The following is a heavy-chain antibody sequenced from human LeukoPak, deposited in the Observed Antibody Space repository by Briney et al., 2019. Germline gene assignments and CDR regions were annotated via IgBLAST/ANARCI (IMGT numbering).Heavy chain of an antibody. CDR3: ARDQEHIVVVTAIWY. Sequence: PGGSLRLSCAASGFTFGSYAMHWVRQAPGKGLEWVAVISYDGSNKYYADSVKGRFTISRDNSKNTLYLQMNSLRAEDTAVYYCARDQEHIVVVTAIWYWGQGTLVTVSS. CDR1: GFTFGSYA. J-gene: IGHJ4*02. D-gene: IGHD2-21*02. V-gene: IGHV3-30-3*01. CDR2: ISYDGSNK.